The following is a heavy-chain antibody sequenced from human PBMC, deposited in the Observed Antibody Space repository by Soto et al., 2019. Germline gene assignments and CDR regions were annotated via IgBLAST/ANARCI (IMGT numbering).Heavy chain of an antibody. V-gene: IGHV4-61*01. CDR2: IYYSGST. D-gene: IGHD5-12*01. CDR3: ATVDYDAFDI. CDR1: GGSVSGGSYY. J-gene: IGHJ3*02. Sequence: SETLSLTCSVSGGSVSGGSYYWSWIRQPPGKGLEWIGYIYYSGSTNYNPSLKSRVTISVETSKNQFSLKLSSVTAADKAVYYCATVDYDAFDIWGQGTMVT.